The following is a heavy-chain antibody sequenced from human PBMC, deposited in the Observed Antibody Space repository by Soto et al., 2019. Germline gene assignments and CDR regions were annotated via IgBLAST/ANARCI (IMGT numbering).Heavy chain of an antibody. CDR3: ASGWFGEFVYQFDY. J-gene: IGHJ4*02. CDR2: ISAYNGNT. Sequence: QVQLVQSGAEVKKPGASVKVSCKPSGYTFTSYGITWVRQAPGQGLEWMGWISAYNGNTNYAQKFQGRVTMTTDTARSRADRELRSVGSDDTAVYYCASGWFGEFVYQFDYWGQGTLVTVSS. V-gene: IGHV1-18*01. CDR1: GYTFTSYG. D-gene: IGHD3-10*01.